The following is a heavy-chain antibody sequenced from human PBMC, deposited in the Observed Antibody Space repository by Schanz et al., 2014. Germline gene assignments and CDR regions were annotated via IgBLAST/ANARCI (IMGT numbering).Heavy chain of an antibody. D-gene: IGHD2-2*01. J-gene: IGHJ4*02. CDR1: GASISSSNW. CDR3: ARAARRTRVVPLYFDY. V-gene: IGHV4-4*02. CDR2: INHGGST. Sequence: QVQLQESGPGLVKPSGTLSLTCAVSGASISSSNWWSWVRQPPGKGLEWIAEINHGGSTNYNPSLKSRATRSVDTSKNQFSRKLRSVTAADTAVYYCARAARRTRVVPLYFDYWGQGTLVTVSS.